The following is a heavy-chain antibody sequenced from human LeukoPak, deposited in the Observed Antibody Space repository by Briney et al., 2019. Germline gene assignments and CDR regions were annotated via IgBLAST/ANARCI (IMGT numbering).Heavy chain of an antibody. D-gene: IGHD3-22*01. Sequence: GGTLRLSCAASGFTFSSYGMSWVRQAPGKGLEWVSGISGNSGTTYYADSVKGRFTISRDNSKNTLYLQMNSLRAEDTALYSCFGGSGYNSDYWGQGTLVTVSP. CDR3: FGGSGYNSDY. CDR2: ISGNSGTT. J-gene: IGHJ4*02. CDR1: GFTFSSYG. V-gene: IGHV3-23*01.